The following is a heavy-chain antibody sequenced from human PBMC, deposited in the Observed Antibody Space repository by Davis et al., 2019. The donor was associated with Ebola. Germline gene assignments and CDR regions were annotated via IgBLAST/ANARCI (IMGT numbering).Heavy chain of an antibody. D-gene: IGHD4-17*01. V-gene: IGHV4-39*01. CDR3: ARQIFYGDYSF. CDR2: IYYSGST. Sequence: SETLSLTCTVSGGSISSSSYYWGWIRQPPGKGLEWIGSIYYSGSTYYNPSPKSRVTISVDTSKNQFSLKLSSVTAADTAVYYCARQIFYGDYSFWGQGTLVTVSS. CDR1: GGSISSSSYY. J-gene: IGHJ4*02.